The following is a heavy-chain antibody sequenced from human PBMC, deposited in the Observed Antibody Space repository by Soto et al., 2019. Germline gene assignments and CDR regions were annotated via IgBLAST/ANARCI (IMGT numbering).Heavy chain of an antibody. CDR2: INHRGST. D-gene: IGHD3-22*01. CDR3: ARAPPYYYASSGYFFDS. V-gene: IGHV4-34*01. Sequence: SETLSLTCAVYGTSFSDYFWTWIRQPPEKGLEWISQINHRGSTTSNPSLKSRVTISVDTSSSQFSLRLSSVTAADTAVYFCARAPPYYYASSGYFFDSWGQGALVTVSS. CDR1: GTSFSDYF. J-gene: IGHJ4*02.